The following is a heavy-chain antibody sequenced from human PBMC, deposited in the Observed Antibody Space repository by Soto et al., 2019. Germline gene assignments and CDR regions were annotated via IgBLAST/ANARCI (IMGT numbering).Heavy chain of an antibody. CDR1: GGSISSGGYY. CDR3: AASCVGCGGFNYYGMDV. J-gene: IGHJ6*02. CDR2: IYYSGST. Sequence: QVXLQESGPGLVKPSQTLSLTCTVSGGSISSGGYYWSWIRQHPGKGLEWIGYIYYSGSTYYNPSLKSRVTISVDTSKNQFSLKLSSVTAADTAVYYCAASCVGCGGFNYYGMDVWGQGTTVTVSS. D-gene: IGHD2-21*01. V-gene: IGHV4-31*03.